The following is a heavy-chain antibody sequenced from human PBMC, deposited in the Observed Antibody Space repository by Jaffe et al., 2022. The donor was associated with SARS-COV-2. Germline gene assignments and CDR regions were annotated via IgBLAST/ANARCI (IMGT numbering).Heavy chain of an antibody. CDR3: AREAVGRGGGGY. D-gene: IGHD3-16*01. CDR2: INHSGST. Sequence: QVQLQQWGAGLLKPSETLSLTCAVYGGSFSGYYWSWIRQPPGKGLEWIGEINHSGSTNYNPSLKSRVTISVDTSKNQFSLKLSSVTAADTAVYYCAREAVGRGGGGYWGQGTLVTVSS. J-gene: IGHJ4*02. V-gene: IGHV4-34*01. CDR1: GGSFSGYY.